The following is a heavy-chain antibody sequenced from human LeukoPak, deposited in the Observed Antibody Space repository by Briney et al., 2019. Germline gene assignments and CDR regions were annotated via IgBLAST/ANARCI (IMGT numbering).Heavy chain of an antibody. J-gene: IGHJ6*03. Sequence: SETLSLTCTVSGGSISSSSYYWGWIRQPPGKGLEWIGSIYYSGSTYYNPSLKSRVTISVDTSKNQFSLKLSSVTAADTAVYYCASGPAVPYYYYMDVWGKGTTVTVSS. V-gene: IGHV4-39*07. CDR3: ASGPAVPYYYYMDV. CDR1: GGSISSSSYY. CDR2: IYYSGST.